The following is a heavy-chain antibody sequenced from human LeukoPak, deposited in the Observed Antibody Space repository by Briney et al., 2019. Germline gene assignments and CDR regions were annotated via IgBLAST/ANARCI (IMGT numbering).Heavy chain of an antibody. CDR2: IYYSGST. Sequence: SETLSLTCTVSGGPISSYYWSWIRQPPGKGLEWIGYIYYSGSTNYNPSLKSRVTISVDTSKNQFSLKLSSVTAADTAVYYCAKSRFTYGSPPQPDDWGQGTLVTVSS. J-gene: IGHJ4*02. V-gene: IGHV4-59*01. CDR1: GGPISSYY. CDR3: AKSRFTYGSPPQPDD. D-gene: IGHD5-18*01.